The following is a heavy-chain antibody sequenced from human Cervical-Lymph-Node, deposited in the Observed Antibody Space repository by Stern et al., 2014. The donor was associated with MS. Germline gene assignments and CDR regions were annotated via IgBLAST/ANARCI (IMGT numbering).Heavy chain of an antibody. Sequence: VQLVQSGGDLVKPGGSLRLSCAASGFTFSDYYMSWIRQAPGKGLEWVSYISSSDSTIYYADSVKGRFTISRDNAKNSLYLQMNSLRAEDTAVYYCARVLKTYSGYDLYYFDYWGQGTLVTVSS. CDR2: ISSSDSTI. D-gene: IGHD5-12*01. CDR1: GFTFSDYY. J-gene: IGHJ4*02. CDR3: ARVLKTYSGYDLYYFDY. V-gene: IGHV3-11*01.